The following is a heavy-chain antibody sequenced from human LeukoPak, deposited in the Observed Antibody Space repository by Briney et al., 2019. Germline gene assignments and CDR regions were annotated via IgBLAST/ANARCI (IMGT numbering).Heavy chain of an antibody. CDR3: ARANNDYVAFDI. J-gene: IGHJ3*02. V-gene: IGHV4-34*01. CDR2: INHSGST. CDR1: GGSFSGYY. D-gene: IGHD4-17*01. Sequence: SETLSLTCAVYGGSFSGYYRSWIRQPPGKGLEWIGEINHSGSTNYNPSLKSRVTISVDTSKNQFSLKLSSVTAADTAVYYCARANNDYVAFDIWGQGTMVTVSS.